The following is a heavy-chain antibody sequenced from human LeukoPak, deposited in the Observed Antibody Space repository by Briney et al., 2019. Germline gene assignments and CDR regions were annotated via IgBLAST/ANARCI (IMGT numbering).Heavy chain of an antibody. CDR1: GFTFSSYW. CDR3: AKDVGGYYGSGNYYN. V-gene: IGHV3-23*01. J-gene: IGHJ4*02. CDR2: ISGSGDNT. Sequence: GGSLRLSCAASGFTFSSYWMSWVRQAPGKGLEWVSVISGSGDNTYYADSVKGRFTISRDNSKNTLYLQVNSLRAEDTAVYYCAKDVGGYYGSGNYYNWGQGTLVTVSS. D-gene: IGHD3-10*01.